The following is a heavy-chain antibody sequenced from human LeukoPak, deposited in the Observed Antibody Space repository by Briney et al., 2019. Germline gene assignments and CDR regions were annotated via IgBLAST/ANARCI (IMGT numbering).Heavy chain of an antibody. V-gene: IGHV4-30-4*01. CDR2: IYYSGST. J-gene: IGHJ6*02. D-gene: IGHD3-10*01. CDR1: GGSVSSGDYY. CDR3: ARAPRLGWFGESPSVMDV. Sequence: PSETLSLTCTVSGGSVSSGDYYWSWIRQPPGKGLEWIGYIYYSGSTYYNPSLKSRVTISVDTSKNQFSLKLSSVTAADTAVYYCARAPRLGWFGESPSVMDVWGQGTTVTVSS.